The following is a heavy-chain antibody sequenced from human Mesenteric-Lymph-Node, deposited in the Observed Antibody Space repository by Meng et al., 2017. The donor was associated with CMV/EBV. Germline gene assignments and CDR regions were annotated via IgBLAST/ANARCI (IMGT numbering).Heavy chain of an antibody. CDR1: GGSFSGYY. Sequence: APRQRWGAGLLEPSATLSLPCAVYGGSFSGYYWSWIRQPPGKGLEWIGEINHSGSTNYNPSLKSRVTISVDTSKNQFSLKLSSVTAADTAVYYCARHQRWLKSEGGFNYWGQGTLVTVSS. V-gene: IGHV4-34*01. CDR3: ARHQRWLKSEGGFNY. CDR2: INHSGST. D-gene: IGHD4-23*01. J-gene: IGHJ4*02.